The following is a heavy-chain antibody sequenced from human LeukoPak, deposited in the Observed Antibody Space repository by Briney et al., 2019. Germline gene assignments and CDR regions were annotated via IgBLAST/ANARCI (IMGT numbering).Heavy chain of an antibody. CDR2: IYHRGNS. Sequence: SETLSLTCTVSGGSISSYHWSWFRQPLGKELEWIGYIYHRGNSNYNPSLKSRVTISVDTSKNQFSLKLSSVTAADTAVYYCARAVVVITPYFDYWGQGTLVTVSS. V-gene: IGHV4-59*08. J-gene: IGHJ4*02. D-gene: IGHD3-22*01. CDR3: ARAVVVITPYFDY. CDR1: GGSISSYH.